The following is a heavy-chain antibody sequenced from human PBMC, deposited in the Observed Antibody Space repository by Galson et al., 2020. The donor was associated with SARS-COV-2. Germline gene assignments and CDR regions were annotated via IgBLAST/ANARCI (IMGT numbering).Heavy chain of an antibody. CDR3: ASSRDYYYDSSGIFDY. J-gene: IGHJ4*02. CDR1: GFTFSSYA. D-gene: IGHD3-22*01. CDR2: ISYDGSNK. Sequence: GESLKISCAASGFTFSSYAMHWVRQAPGKGLEWVAVISYDGSNKYYADSVKGRFTISRDNSKNTLYLQMNSLRAEDTAVYYCASSRDYYYDSSGIFDYWGQGTLVTVSS. V-gene: IGHV3-30*04.